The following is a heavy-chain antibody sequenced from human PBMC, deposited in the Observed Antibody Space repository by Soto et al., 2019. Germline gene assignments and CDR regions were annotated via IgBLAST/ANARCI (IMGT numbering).Heavy chain of an antibody. V-gene: IGHV3-9*01. Sequence: GGSLRLSCAASGFTFDDYAMHWVRQAPGKGLEWVSGISWNSGSIGYADSVKGRFTISRDNAKNSLYLQMNSLRAEDTALYYCAKDADIVATPHYYYMDVWGKGTTVTVSS. CDR2: ISWNSGSI. J-gene: IGHJ6*03. CDR3: AKDADIVATPHYYYMDV. CDR1: GFTFDDYA. D-gene: IGHD5-12*01.